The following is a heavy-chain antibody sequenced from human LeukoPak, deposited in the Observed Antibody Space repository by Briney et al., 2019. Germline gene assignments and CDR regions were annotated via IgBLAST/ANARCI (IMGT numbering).Heavy chain of an antibody. Sequence: SETLSLTCTVSGGSISSYYWSWIRQPAGKGLEWIGRIYTSGSTNYNPSLKSRVTMSVDTSKNQFSLKLSSVTAADTAVYYCARDQTYYDSSGCSLYAFDIWGQGTMVTVSS. CDR3: ARDQTYYDSSGCSLYAFDI. CDR2: IYTSGST. D-gene: IGHD3-22*01. CDR1: GGSISSYY. J-gene: IGHJ3*02. V-gene: IGHV4-4*07.